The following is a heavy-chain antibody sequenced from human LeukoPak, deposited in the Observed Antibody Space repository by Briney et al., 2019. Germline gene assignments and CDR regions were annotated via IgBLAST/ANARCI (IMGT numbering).Heavy chain of an antibody. CDR1: GGSFSGYY. D-gene: IGHD3-10*01. CDR3: ARDHYYGSGRLGDFDP. CDR2: IYTSGST. J-gene: IGHJ5*02. V-gene: IGHV4-4*07. Sequence: SETLSLTCAVYGGSFSGYYWSWIRQPAGKGLEWIGHIYTSGSTNYNPSLSGRVTISLDTSKNQFSLKLTSVTAADTAVYYCARDHYYGSGRLGDFDPWGQGTLVTVSS.